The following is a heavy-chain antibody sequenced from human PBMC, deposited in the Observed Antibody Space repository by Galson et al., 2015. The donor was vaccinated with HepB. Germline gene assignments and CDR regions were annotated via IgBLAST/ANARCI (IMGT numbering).Heavy chain of an antibody. CDR2: ISGSGGHT. V-gene: IGHV3-23*01. CDR1: GFTFSKYA. D-gene: IGHD2-21*02. Sequence: SLRLSCAASGFTFSKYAMSWVRQAPGKGLEWVSGISGSGGHTYYTDSVKGRFTISRDNSKKTLYMQMKSLRVEDTAVYYCVKVAALVSAVPYYFDYWGQGTLVTVSS. CDR3: VKVAALVSAVPYYFDY. J-gene: IGHJ4*02.